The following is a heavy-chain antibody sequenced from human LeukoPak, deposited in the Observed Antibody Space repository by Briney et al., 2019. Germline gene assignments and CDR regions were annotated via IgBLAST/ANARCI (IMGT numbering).Heavy chain of an antibody. D-gene: IGHD3-10*01. CDR3: AKNYESGRGVPYGMDV. V-gene: IGHV3-23*01. Sequence: GGSLRLSCAASGFTFSSYAMRWVRQAPGKGLEWVSAIGSGSGGTTIYADSVKGRFTISRDNSKNTLYLQMSSLRGEDTAVYYCAKNYESGRGVPYGMDVWGQGTTVNVSS. CDR1: GFTFSSYA. CDR2: IGSGSGGTT. J-gene: IGHJ6*02.